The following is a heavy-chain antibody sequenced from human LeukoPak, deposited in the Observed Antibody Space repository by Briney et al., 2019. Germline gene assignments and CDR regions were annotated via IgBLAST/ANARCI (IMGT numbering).Heavy chain of an antibody. J-gene: IGHJ2*01. V-gene: IGHV3-15*01. CDR2: IKSKTDGGTT. CDR3: ARERVHGDSFGWYFDL. D-gene: IGHD4-17*01. CDR1: GITFSNAW. Sequence: GGSPRLSCAASGITFSNAWMSWVRQAPGKGLEWVGRIKSKTDGGTTDYAAPVKGRFTISRENAKNSLNLQMNSLTSGDTAVYYCARERVHGDSFGWYFDLWGRGTLVTVS.